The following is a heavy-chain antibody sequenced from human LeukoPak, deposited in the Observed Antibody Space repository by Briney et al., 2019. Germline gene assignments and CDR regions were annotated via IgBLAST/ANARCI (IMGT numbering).Heavy chain of an antibody. CDR3: ARGAPFDY. J-gene: IGHJ4*02. CDR1: GFTVSSNY. V-gene: IGHV3-53*01. CDR2: IYSGGTT. Sequence: GGSLRLSCAASGFTVSSNYMSWVCRAPGKGLEWVSVIYSGGTTYYADSVKGRFTISRDNSKNTLYLLMNSLRAEDTAVHYCARGAPFDYWGQGTLVTVSS.